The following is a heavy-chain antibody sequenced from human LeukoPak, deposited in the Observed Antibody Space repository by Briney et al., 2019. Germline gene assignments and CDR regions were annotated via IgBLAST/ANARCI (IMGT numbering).Heavy chain of an antibody. CDR2: IYTSGST. D-gene: IGHD3-22*01. Sequence: SETLSLTCTVSGGSISSYYWSWIRQPPGKGLEWVGYIYTSGSTNYNPSLKSRVTISVDTSKNQFSLKLSSVTAADTAVYYCARESGYYYDSSGAFDYWGQGTLVTVSS. CDR3: ARESGYYYDSSGAFDY. CDR1: GGSISSYY. V-gene: IGHV4-59*01. J-gene: IGHJ4*02.